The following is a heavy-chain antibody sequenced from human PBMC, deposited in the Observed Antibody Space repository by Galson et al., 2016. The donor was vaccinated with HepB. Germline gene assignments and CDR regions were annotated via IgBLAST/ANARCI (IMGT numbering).Heavy chain of an antibody. J-gene: IGHJ5*02. D-gene: IGHD2-2*01. CDR2: ISGSGDTT. CDR1: GFTSSNYA. Sequence: SLRLSCAASGFTSSNYAMSWVRQAPGKGLEWVSSISGSGDTTYDADAVRGRFTISSDNSRNTLSLQMDSLRAEDSAIYYCAKGNIVQVPAAPYAWGQGALVTVSS. V-gene: IGHV3-23*01. CDR3: AKGNIVQVPAAPYA.